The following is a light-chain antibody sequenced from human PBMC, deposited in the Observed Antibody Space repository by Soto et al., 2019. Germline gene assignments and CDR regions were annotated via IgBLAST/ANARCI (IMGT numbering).Light chain of an antibody. CDR1: SSDVGGYNY. CDR2: EVS. CDR3: SSYTSSSRV. Sequence: QSALTQPASVSGSPGQSITISCTGTSSDVGGYNYVSWYQQHPGKAPKLMIYEVSNRPSGVSNRFSGSKSGNTASLTISGLQADDEADYYCSSYTSSSRVFGGGTKVTVL. V-gene: IGLV2-14*01. J-gene: IGLJ3*02.